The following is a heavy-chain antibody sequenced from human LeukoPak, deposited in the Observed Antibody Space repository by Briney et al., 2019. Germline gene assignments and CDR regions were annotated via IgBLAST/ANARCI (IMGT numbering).Heavy chain of an antibody. J-gene: IGHJ1*01. CDR3: ARDAEEGYFQH. Sequence: SETLSLTCTVSGYSISSGYYWGWIRQPPGKGLEWIGYIYYSGSTNYNPSLKSRVTISVDTSKNQFSLKLSSVTAADTAVYYCARDAEEGYFQHWGQGTLVTVSS. CDR1: GYSISSGYY. V-gene: IGHV4-61*01. CDR2: IYYSGST.